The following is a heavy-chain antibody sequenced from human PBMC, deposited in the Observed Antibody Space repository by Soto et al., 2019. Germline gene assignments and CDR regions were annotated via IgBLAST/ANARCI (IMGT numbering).Heavy chain of an antibody. CDR2: IYSSGST. J-gene: IGHJ4*02. D-gene: IGHD1-26*01. CDR3: AATPRY. Sequence: PSETLSLPWTVADGSLSRYYWSWIRQPPGKGLEWIGYIYSSGSTNYNPSLKGRVTMSLDTSKNQVSLNVTSVTAADTAVYYCAATPRYWGQGRLVTVSS. CDR1: DGSLSRYY. V-gene: IGHV4-59*01.